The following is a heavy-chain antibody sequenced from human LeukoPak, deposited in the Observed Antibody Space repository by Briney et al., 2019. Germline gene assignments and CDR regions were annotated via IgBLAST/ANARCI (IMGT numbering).Heavy chain of an antibody. Sequence: SETLSLTCTVSGGSISSGSYYWGWIRQPPGKGLEWIGSMYYSGSTYDNPSLKSRVTISVDTSNNQFSLNLTSVTAADTGVYYCARIRRPLRGYFDHWGQGTLVT. CDR3: ARIRRPLRGYFDH. D-gene: IGHD3-16*01. CDR2: MYYSGST. J-gene: IGHJ4*02. V-gene: IGHV4-39*01. CDR1: GGSISSGSYY.